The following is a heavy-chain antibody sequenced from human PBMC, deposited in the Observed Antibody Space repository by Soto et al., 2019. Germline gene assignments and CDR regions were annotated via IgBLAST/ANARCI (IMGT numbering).Heavy chain of an antibody. V-gene: IGHV5-51*03. D-gene: IGHD3-22*01. CDR2: IYPGDSDT. CDR1: GYSFTSYW. J-gene: IGHJ4*02. CDR3: TRRRFSYDSSGYHAFDY. Sequence: EVQLVQSGAEVKKPGESLKISCQGSGYSFTSYWIGWVRQMPGKGLEWMGIIYPGDSDTTYSPSFQGQVTISADKSVSTAYLQWSSLKASDTAMYYCTRRRFSYDSSGYHAFDYWGQGTLVTVSS.